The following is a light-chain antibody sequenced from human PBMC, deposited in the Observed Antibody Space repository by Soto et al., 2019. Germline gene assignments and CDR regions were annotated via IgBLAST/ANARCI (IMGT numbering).Light chain of an antibody. CDR3: SSYIKTTTLYV. J-gene: IGLJ1*01. V-gene: IGLV2-14*01. Sequence: QSALTQPASVSGSPGQSITISCTGTSSDVGGFDFVSWFQRRPGKAPRLIIYEVTNRPSGISDRFSGSKSGNTASLTISGLQAEDEADYFCSSYIKTTTLYVFGSGTKVTVL. CDR1: SSDVGGFDF. CDR2: EVT.